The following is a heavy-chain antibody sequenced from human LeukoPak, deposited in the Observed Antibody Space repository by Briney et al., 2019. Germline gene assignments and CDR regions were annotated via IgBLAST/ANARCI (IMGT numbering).Heavy chain of an antibody. CDR2: ISSSGSTI. Sequence: SGGSLRLSCAASGFTFSDYYMSWIRQAPGKGLEWVSYISSSGSTIYYADSVKGRFTISRDNAKNSLYLQMNSLRAEDTAVYYCARDRHCSGGSCKSNWFDPWGQGTLVTVSS. D-gene: IGHD2-15*01. CDR1: GFTFSDYY. V-gene: IGHV3-11*04. CDR3: ARDRHCSGGSCKSNWFDP. J-gene: IGHJ5*02.